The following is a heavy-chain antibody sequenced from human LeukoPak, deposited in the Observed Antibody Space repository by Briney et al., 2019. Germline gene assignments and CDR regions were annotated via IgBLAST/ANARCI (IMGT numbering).Heavy chain of an antibody. J-gene: IGHJ4*02. CDR3: ATDLLSEQQLAKGY. V-gene: IGHV1-24*01. Sequence: ASVKVSCKVSGYTLTELSMHWVRQAPGKGLEWMGGFDPEDGETIYAQKFQGRVTMTEDTSTDTAYMELSSLRSEDTAVYYCATDLLSEQQLAKGYWGQGTLVTVSS. CDR2: FDPEDGET. D-gene: IGHD6-13*01. CDR1: GYTLTELS.